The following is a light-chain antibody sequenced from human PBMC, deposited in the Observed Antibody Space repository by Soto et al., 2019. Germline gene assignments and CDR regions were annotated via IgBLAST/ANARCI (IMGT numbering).Light chain of an antibody. Sequence: EIKMSQSHSSLSASVVDRLSITCQASQDISNYLNWYQQKPGKAPKLLIYAASSLQSGVPSRFNGSGSGTDFTLTISSLQPEDFATYYCQQSYSTPWTFGQGTKVDIK. J-gene: IGKJ1*01. CDR1: QDISNY. CDR2: AAS. CDR3: QQSYSTPWT. V-gene: IGKV1-39*01.